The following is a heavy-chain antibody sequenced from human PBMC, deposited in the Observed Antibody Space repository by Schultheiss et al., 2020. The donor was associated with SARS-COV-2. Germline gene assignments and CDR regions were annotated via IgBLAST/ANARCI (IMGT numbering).Heavy chain of an antibody. Sequence: GGSLRLSCAASGFTFDDYAMHWVRQAPGKGLEWVSGISWNSGSIGYADSVKGRFTISRDNAKNSLYLQMNSLRAEDTALYYCAKKGWDAFDIWGQGTMVTVSS. CDR3: AKKGWDAFDI. V-gene: IGHV3-9*01. CDR1: GFTFDDYA. D-gene: IGHD6-19*01. J-gene: IGHJ3*02. CDR2: ISWNSGSI.